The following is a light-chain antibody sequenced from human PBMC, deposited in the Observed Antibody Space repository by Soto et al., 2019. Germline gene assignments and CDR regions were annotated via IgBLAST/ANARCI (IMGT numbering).Light chain of an antibody. CDR1: QSISSW. V-gene: IGKV1-5*03. Sequence: DIQMTQSPSTLSASVGDRVTITCRASQSISSWLAWYQQKPGKAPKLLIYKASSLESGVPSRFSGSGSGTEFTLTISSLQPXDFATYXCQXYNSYWTFSQGTKVEIK. CDR3: QXYNSYWT. J-gene: IGKJ1*01. CDR2: KAS.